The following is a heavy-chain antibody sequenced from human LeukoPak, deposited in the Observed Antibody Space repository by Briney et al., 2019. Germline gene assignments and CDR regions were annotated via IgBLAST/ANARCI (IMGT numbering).Heavy chain of an antibody. Sequence: PGGSLRLSCAASGFTSSGSAMHWVRQASGKGLEWVGRIRSKADSYATAYAASVKGRFTISRDDSKNTAYLQMNSLKTEDTAVYYCTRGLWDSAAGTETTTSDYWGQGTLVTVSS. V-gene: IGHV3-73*01. CDR3: TRGLWDSAAGTETTTSDY. CDR1: GFTSSGSA. D-gene: IGHD6-13*01. J-gene: IGHJ4*02. CDR2: IRSKADSYAT.